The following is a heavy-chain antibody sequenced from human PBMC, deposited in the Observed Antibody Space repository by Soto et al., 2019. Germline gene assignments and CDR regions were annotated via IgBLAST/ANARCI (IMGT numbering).Heavy chain of an antibody. J-gene: IGHJ4*02. D-gene: IGHD3-3*01. CDR2: IIPIFGTA. V-gene: IGHV1-69*06. CDR1: GGTFSSYA. Sequence: SVKVSCKASGGTFSSYAISWVRQAPGQGLEWMGGIIPIFGTANYAQKFQGRVTITADKSTSTAYMELSSLRSEDTAVYYCARVEQGYDFWSGYSPFDYWGQGTLVT. CDR3: ARVEQGYDFWSGYSPFDY.